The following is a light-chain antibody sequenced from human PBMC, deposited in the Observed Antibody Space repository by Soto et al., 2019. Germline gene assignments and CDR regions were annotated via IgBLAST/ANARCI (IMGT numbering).Light chain of an antibody. J-gene: IGLJ1*01. CDR1: SSNIGNNF. CDR3: GAWDSSLSAGV. V-gene: IGLV1-51*01. Sequence: QSVLTQPPSVSSAPGQKVTISCSGSSSNIGNNFVSWYQQLPGTAPKLLIYDNNKRPLGIPDRFSGSKSGTSGTLDITGLLTGDDADYYCGAWDSSLSAGVFGTGTKLTVL. CDR2: DNN.